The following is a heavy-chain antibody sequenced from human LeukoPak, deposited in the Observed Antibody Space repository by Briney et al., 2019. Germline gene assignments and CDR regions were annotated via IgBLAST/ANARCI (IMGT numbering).Heavy chain of an antibody. J-gene: IGHJ3*02. CDR2: IIPIFGTA. CDR3: ASPPGYCSSTSCNGAFDI. V-gene: IGHV1-69*13. D-gene: IGHD2-2*01. CDR1: GGTFSSYA. Sequence: SVKVSCKASGGTFSSYAISWVRQAPGQGLEWMGGIIPIFGTANYAQKFQGRVTITPDESTSTAYMELSSLRSEDTAVYYCASPPGYCSSTSCNGAFDIWGQGTMVTVSS.